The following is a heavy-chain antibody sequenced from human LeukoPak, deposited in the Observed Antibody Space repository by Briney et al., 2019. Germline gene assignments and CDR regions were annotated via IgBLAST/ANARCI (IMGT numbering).Heavy chain of an antibody. V-gene: IGHV3-74*01. J-gene: IGHJ3*02. CDR2: INSDGSST. Sequence: PGGSLRLSCAASGFTFSNYWMHWVRQDPGKGLVWVSRINSDGSSTNYADSVKGRFTISRDNAKNTLYLQMNSLRTEDTAVYYCARYSSSSDAFDIWGQGTMVTVSS. D-gene: IGHD6-13*01. CDR3: ARYSSSSDAFDI. CDR1: GFTFSNYW.